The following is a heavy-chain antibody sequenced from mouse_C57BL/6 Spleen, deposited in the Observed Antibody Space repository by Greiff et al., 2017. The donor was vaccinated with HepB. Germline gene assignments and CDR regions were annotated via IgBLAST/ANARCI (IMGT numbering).Heavy chain of an antibody. CDR2: IDPSDSYT. CDR1: GYTFTSYW. V-gene: IGHV1-69*01. D-gene: IGHD1-1*01. CDR3: ARSTVVAFDY. Sequence: QVQLQQPGAELVMPGASVKLPCKASGYTFTSYWMHWVKQRPGQGLEWIGEIDPSDSYTNYNQKFKGKSTLTVDKSSSTAYMQLSSLTSEDSAVYYCARSTVVAFDYWGQGTTLTVSS. J-gene: IGHJ2*01.